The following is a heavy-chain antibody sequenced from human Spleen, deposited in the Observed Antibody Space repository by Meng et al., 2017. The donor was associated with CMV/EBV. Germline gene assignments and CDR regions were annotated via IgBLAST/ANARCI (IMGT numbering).Heavy chain of an antibody. J-gene: IGHJ5*02. V-gene: IGHV4-34*01. CDR2: IYHSGST. D-gene: IGHD2-21*02. CDR1: GGSFSTYY. CDR3: ARATAFVGGWFDP. Sequence: SETLSLTCAVYGGSFSTYYWSWIRQPPGKGLEWIGSIYHSGSTYQNPSLKSRVTISVDTSKNQFSLKLSSVTAADTAVYYCARATAFVGGWFDPWGQGTLVTVSS.